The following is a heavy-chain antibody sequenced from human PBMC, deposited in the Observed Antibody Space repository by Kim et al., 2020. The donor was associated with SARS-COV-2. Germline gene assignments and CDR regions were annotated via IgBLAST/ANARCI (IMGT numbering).Heavy chain of an antibody. D-gene: IGHD6-6*01. CDR2: INTDGRTT. CDR3: YRQLGGLDV. V-gene: IGHV3-74*01. CDR1: GFTFGTYW. Sequence: GGSLRLSCAASGFTFGTYWMHWVRQAPGKGLVWVSRINTDGRTTNYADSVKGRFTISRDNAKNTLYLQMNSLRVEDTGIYYCYRQLGGLDVWGQGTTVTVSS. J-gene: IGHJ6*02.